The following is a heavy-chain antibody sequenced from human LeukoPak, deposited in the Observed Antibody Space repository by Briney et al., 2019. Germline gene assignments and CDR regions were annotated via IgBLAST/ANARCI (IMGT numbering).Heavy chain of an antibody. J-gene: IGHJ4*02. CDR2: ISGSGGST. V-gene: IGHV3-23*01. CDR3: AKGLRGWGDTFDY. CDR1: GFTFSSYA. D-gene: IGHD3-16*01. Sequence: GGSLRLSCAASGFTFSSYAMSWVRQAPGKGLEWVSAISGSGGSTYYADSVKGRSTISRDNSKNTLHQQMNSLRAENTAVYYWAKGLRGWGDTFDYWGQVTLVTVSS.